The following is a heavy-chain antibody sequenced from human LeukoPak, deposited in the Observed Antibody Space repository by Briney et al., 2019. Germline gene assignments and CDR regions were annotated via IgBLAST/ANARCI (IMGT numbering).Heavy chain of an antibody. J-gene: IGHJ6*02. Sequence: PSETLSLTCTVSGGSISSGDYYWSWIRQPPGKGLEWIGYIYYSGSTNYNPSLKSRVTISVDTSKNQFSLKLSSVTAADTAVYYCARCPDYGDYSVSSYYYYGMDVWGQGTTVTVSS. CDR1: GGSISSGDYY. D-gene: IGHD4-17*01. V-gene: IGHV4-30-4*01. CDR2: IYYSGST. CDR3: ARCPDYGDYSVSSYYYYGMDV.